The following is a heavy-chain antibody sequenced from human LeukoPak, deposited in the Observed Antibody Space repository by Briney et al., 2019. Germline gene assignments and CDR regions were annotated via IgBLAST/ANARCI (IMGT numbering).Heavy chain of an antibody. V-gene: IGHV4-39*07. CDR1: GGSISSSSYY. CDR3: ARTSGAMPDY. CDR2: IYYSGTT. Sequence: PSETLSLTCTVSGGSISSSSYYWGWIRQPPGKGLEWVGSIYYSGTTYYNPSLKSRVTISVDTSKNQFSLKLSSVTAADTAVYYCARTSGAMPDYWGQGTLVTVSS. D-gene: IGHD2-2*01. J-gene: IGHJ4*02.